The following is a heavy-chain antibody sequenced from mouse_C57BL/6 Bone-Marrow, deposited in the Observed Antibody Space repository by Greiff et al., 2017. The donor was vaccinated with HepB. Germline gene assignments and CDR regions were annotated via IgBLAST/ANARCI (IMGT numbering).Heavy chain of an antibody. CDR3: ARDVYSNCEWYFDV. CDR2: SRNKANDYTT. V-gene: IGHV7-1*01. Sequence: EVQVVESGGGLVQSGRSLRLSCATSGFTFSDFYMEWVRQAPGKGLEWIAASRNKANDYTTEYSASVKGRFIVSRDTSQSILYLQMNALRAEDTAIYYCARDVYSNCEWYFDVWGTGTTVTVSS. J-gene: IGHJ1*03. CDR1: GFTFSDFY. D-gene: IGHD2-5*01.